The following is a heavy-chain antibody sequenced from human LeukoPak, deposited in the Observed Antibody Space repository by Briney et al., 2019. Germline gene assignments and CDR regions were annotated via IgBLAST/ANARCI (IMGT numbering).Heavy chain of an antibody. J-gene: IGHJ3*02. D-gene: IGHD1-26*01. Sequence: GASVKVSCKASGYTFTGYYMHWVRQAPGQGLEWMGWINPNSGGTNYAQKFQGRVTMTRDTSISTAYMELSRLRSDDTAVYYCARDRPSIVGATPHAFDIWGQGTMVTVSS. CDR3: ARDRPSIVGATPHAFDI. V-gene: IGHV1-2*02. CDR2: INPNSGGT. CDR1: GYTFTGYY.